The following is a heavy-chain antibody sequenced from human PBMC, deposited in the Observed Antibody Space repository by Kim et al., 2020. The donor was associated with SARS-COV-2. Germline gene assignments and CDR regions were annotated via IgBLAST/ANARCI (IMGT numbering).Heavy chain of an antibody. CDR2: IIPIFGTA. D-gene: IGHD1-26*01. CDR1: GGTFSSYA. Sequence: SVKVSCKASGGTFSSYAISWVRQAPGQGLEWMGGIIPIFGTANYAQKFQGRVTITADESTSTAYMELSSLRSEDTAVYYCARDRVGAAYYYYYYGMDVWGQGTTVTVSS. CDR3: ARDRVGAAYYYYYYGMDV. J-gene: IGHJ6*02. V-gene: IGHV1-69*13.